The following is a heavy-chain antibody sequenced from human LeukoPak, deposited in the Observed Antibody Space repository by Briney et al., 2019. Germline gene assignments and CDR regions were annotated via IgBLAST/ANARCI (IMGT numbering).Heavy chain of an antibody. CDR3: ARDQEGFDY. Sequence: ASVKVSCKASGYTFTSNYIHWVRQAPGQGLEWMGMIYPKDGSTSYAQKFQGRVTVTRDTSTSTVHMELSGLRSEDTAVYYCARDQEGFDYWGQGTLVTVSS. CDR1: GYTFTSNY. V-gene: IGHV1-46*01. CDR2: IYPKDGST. J-gene: IGHJ4*02.